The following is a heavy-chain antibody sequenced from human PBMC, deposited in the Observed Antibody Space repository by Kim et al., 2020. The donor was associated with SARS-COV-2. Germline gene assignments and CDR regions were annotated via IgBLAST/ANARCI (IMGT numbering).Heavy chain of an antibody. CDR1: GFTFSSYA. CDR3: AKENSGYAGLDY. J-gene: IGHJ4*02. Sequence: GGSLRLSCAASGFTFSSYAMHWVRQAPGKGLEWVAVISYDGSNKYYADSVKGRFTISRDNSKNTLYLQMNSLRAEDTAVYYCAKENSGYAGLDYWGQGTLVTVSS. CDR2: ISYDGSNK. V-gene: IGHV3-30*04. D-gene: IGHD5-12*01.